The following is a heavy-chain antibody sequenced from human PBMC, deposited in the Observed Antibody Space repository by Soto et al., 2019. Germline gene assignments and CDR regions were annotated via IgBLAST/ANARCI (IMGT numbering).Heavy chain of an antibody. Sequence: GGSLRLSCAASGFTFSTYVMSWVRQAPGGGLEWVSSITGSGGATYLADSVQGRFTVSRDNSNNLVYLQMNGLRAEDTAIYYCVKEGNCGSPCRDFVYWGQGTLVTVSS. CDR2: ITGSGGAT. CDR3: VKEGNCGSPCRDFVY. J-gene: IGHJ4*02. CDR1: GFTFSTYV. D-gene: IGHD2-2*01. V-gene: IGHV3-23*01.